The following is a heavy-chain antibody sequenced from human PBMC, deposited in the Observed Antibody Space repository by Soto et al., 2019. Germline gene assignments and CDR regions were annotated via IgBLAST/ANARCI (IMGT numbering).Heavy chain of an antibody. Sequence: QVQLVQSGAEVRKPGASVKVSCKASGYTFTDYYMHWVRQAPGQGLEWMGWINPKTGGTNYVQKFQGRXXMXRXPSITTAYMELSRLRSDDTAVYYCARDVVGSDYFDSWGQGTLVTVSS. J-gene: IGHJ4*02. V-gene: IGHV1-2*02. CDR2: INPKTGGT. CDR1: GYTFTDYY. D-gene: IGHD1-26*01. CDR3: ARDVVGSDYFDS.